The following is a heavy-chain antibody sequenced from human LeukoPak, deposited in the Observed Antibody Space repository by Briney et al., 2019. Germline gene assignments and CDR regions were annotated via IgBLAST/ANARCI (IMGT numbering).Heavy chain of an antibody. D-gene: IGHD3-9*01. CDR3: ARVEGLGIRYFVH. J-gene: IGHJ4*02. V-gene: IGHV3-48*04. CDR1: GFTFSSYS. Sequence: GGSLRLSCAASGFTFSSYSMNWVRQAPGKGLEWVSYISSSSSTIYYADSVKGRFTISRDNAKNSLYLQMNSLRAEDTAVYYCARVEGLGIRYFVHWGQGTLVTVSS. CDR2: ISSSSSTI.